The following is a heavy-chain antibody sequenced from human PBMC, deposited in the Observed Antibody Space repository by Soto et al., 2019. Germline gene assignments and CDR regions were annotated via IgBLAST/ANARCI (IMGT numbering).Heavy chain of an antibody. CDR1: GGTFSSYA. Sequence: QVQLVQSGAEVKKPGSSVKVSCKASGGTFSSYAISWVRQAPGQGLEWMGGVIPIFGTANYAQKFQGRVTITADESTSTAYMELSSLRSEDTAVYYCAGNRGDILTGYPNYYYYDGMDVWGQGTTVTVSS. V-gene: IGHV1-69*01. D-gene: IGHD3-9*01. CDR3: AGNRGDILTGYPNYYYYDGMDV. CDR2: VIPIFGTA. J-gene: IGHJ6*02.